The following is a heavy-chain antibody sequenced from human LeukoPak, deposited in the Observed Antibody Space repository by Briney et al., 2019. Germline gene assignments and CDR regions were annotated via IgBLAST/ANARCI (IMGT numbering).Heavy chain of an antibody. CDR3: ARGPLSRIRRNYFDY. Sequence: SETLSLTCAVYGGSFSGYYWSWIRQPPGMGLEWIGEINHSGSTNYNPSLKSRVTISVDTSKNQFSLKLSSVTAADRAVYYCARGPLSRIRRNYFDYWGQETLVTVSS. V-gene: IGHV4-34*01. D-gene: IGHD1-14*01. CDR1: GGSFSGYY. CDR2: INHSGST. J-gene: IGHJ4*02.